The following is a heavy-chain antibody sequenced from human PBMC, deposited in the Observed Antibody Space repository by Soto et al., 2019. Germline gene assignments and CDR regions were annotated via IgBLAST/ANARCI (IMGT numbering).Heavy chain of an antibody. D-gene: IGHD3-3*01. V-gene: IGHV1-58*01. CDR2: IVVGSGNI. CDR1: GFTFTSSA. Sequence: QMPLVQSGPEVKKPGTSVKVSCKASGFTFTSSAVQWVRQARGQRLEWIGWIVVGSGNINYAQKFQERVTITRDMSTSTAYMELSSLRSEDTAVYYCAALNDFWSGYYPSWFDPWGQGTLVTVSS. J-gene: IGHJ5*02. CDR3: AALNDFWSGYYPSWFDP.